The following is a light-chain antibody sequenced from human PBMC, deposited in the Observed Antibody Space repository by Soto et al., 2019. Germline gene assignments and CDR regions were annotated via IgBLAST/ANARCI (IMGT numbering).Light chain of an antibody. V-gene: IGKV3-20*01. CDR3: QQYGTSEII. Sequence: EIVLTQSPGTLSLSPGERATLSCRASQSVSNNYLAWYQQKPGQAPRLLIYDASKRATGIPARFSGSGSGTDFTLTISRLEPEDFAVFFCQQYGTSEIIFGQGTRLEIK. CDR1: QSVSNNY. J-gene: IGKJ5*01. CDR2: DAS.